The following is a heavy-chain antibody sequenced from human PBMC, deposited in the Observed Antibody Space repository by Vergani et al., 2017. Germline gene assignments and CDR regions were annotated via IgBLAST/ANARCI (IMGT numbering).Heavy chain of an antibody. Sequence: QVQLQESGPGLVKPSQTLSLTCTVSGGSISSGDYYWSWIRQPPGKGMEWIGYIYYRGSTYYNPSLKSRVTISVDTSKNQFSLKLSSVTAADTAVYYCARDQASGYCSGGSCYLGWFDPWGQGTLVTVSS. V-gene: IGHV4-30-4*01. CDR1: GGSISSGDYY. D-gene: IGHD2-15*01. CDR2: IYYRGST. CDR3: ARDQASGYCSGGSCYLGWFDP. J-gene: IGHJ5*02.